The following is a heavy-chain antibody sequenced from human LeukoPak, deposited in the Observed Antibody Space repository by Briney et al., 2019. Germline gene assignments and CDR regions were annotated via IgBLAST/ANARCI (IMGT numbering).Heavy chain of an antibody. Sequence: PGGSLRLSCAASGFTFSNYEMNWVRQDPGKGLEWVSYISGSGSTIYYADSVKGRFTISRDNAKDSLYLQMNSLRAEDTAVYYCARVRSGYSHENYFDYWGQGTLVTVSS. J-gene: IGHJ4*02. CDR2: ISGSGSTI. D-gene: IGHD5-18*01. CDR3: ARVRSGYSHENYFDY. V-gene: IGHV3-48*03. CDR1: GFTFSNYE.